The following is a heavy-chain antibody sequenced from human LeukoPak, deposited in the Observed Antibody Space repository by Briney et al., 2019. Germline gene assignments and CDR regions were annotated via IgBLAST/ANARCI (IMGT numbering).Heavy chain of an antibody. CDR3: AKDSGGFYYGSGSPFDY. V-gene: IGHV3-43*01. J-gene: IGHJ4*02. Sequence: GGSLRLSCAASGFTFDDYTMHWVRHAPGKGLEWVSLISWDGGSTYYADSVKGRFTISRDNSKNSLYLQMNSLRTEDTALYYCAKDSGGFYYGSGSPFDYWSQGTLVTVSS. CDR1: GFTFDDYT. CDR2: ISWDGGST. D-gene: IGHD3-10*01.